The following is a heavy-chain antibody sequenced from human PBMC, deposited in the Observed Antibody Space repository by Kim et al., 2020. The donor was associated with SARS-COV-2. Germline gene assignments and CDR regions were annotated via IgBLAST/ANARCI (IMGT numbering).Heavy chain of an antibody. CDR3: ARGLLYGDYVFDY. J-gene: IGHJ4*02. CDR2: IYYSGST. V-gene: IGHV4-59*01. D-gene: IGHD4-17*01. Sequence: SETLSLTCTVSGGSISSYYWSWIRQPPGKGLEWIGYIYYSGSTNYNPSLKSRVTISVDTSKNQFSLKLSSVTAADTAVYYCARGLLYGDYVFDYWGQGTLVTVSS. CDR1: GGSISSYY.